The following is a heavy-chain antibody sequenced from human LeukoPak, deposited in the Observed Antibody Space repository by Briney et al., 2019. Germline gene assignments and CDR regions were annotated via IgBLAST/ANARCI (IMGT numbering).Heavy chain of an antibody. Sequence: PSETLSLTXTVSGGSISSSSYYWGWIRQPPGKGLEWIGSIYYSGSTYYNPSLKSRVTISVDTSKNQFSLKLSSVTAADTAVYYCARRGAEWELPYFDYWGLGTLVTVSS. J-gene: IGHJ4*02. D-gene: IGHD1-26*01. CDR2: IYYSGST. CDR1: GGSISSSSYY. V-gene: IGHV4-39*01. CDR3: ARRGAEWELPYFDY.